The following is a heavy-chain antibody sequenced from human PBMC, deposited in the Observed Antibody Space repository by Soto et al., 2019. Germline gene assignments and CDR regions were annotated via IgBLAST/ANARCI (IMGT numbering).Heavy chain of an antibody. CDR2: ISSSGDSP. CDR3: ARKTIPPPPP. CDR1: GFTFSNYA. V-gene: IGHV3-23*01. Sequence: EVQLLESGGGLVQPGGSLRLSCAASGFTFSNYAMSWVRQAPGKGLEWVSAISSSGDSPYYADSVKGRFTVSRDNSKNPLYQKNNPLRLEATPIYSGARKTIPPPPPWGQGPLVPFSS. J-gene: IGHJ5*02.